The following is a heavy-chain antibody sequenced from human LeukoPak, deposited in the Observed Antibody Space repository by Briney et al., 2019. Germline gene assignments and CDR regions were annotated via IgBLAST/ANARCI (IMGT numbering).Heavy chain of an antibody. J-gene: IGHJ6*02. D-gene: IGHD5-12*01. CDR1: GYTFTSYA. CDR2: INTNTGNP. Sequence: ASVKVSCKASGYTFTSYAMNWVRQAPGQGLEWMGWINTNTGNPTYAQGFTGRFVFSLDTSVSTAYLQISSLKAEDTAVYYCARGGYSGYLLNRYYGMDVWGQGTTVTVSS. CDR3: ARGGYSGYLLNRYYGMDV. V-gene: IGHV7-4-1*02.